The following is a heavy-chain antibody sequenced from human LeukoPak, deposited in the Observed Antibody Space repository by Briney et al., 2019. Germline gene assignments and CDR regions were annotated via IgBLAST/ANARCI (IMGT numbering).Heavy chain of an antibody. CDR3: ARDPER. Sequence: SETLSLTCTVSGYSISSGYYWGWIRQPPGKGLEWIGSIYHSGSTYYNPSLKSRVTISVDTSKNQFSLKLSSVTAADTAVYDCARDPERWGQGTLVTVSS. CDR2: IYHSGST. J-gene: IGHJ4*02. CDR1: GYSISSGYY. V-gene: IGHV4-38-2*02.